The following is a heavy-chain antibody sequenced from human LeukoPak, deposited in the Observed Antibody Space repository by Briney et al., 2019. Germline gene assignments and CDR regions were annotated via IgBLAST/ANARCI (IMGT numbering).Heavy chain of an antibody. V-gene: IGHV3-7*03. CDR3: AKAEESGWYPNLFDY. Sequence: GGSLRLSCAASGFTFSSYWMSWVRQAPGKGLEWVANIKQDGSEKYYVDSVKGRFTISRDNAKNSLYLQMNSLRAEDTAVYYCAKAEESGWYPNLFDYWGQGTLVTVSS. CDR2: IKQDGSEK. CDR1: GFTFSSYW. J-gene: IGHJ4*02. D-gene: IGHD6-19*01.